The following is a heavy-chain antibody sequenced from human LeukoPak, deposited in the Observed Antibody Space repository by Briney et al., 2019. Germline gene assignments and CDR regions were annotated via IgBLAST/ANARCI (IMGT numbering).Heavy chain of an antibody. D-gene: IGHD1-26*01. Sequence: GGSLRLSCAASGFTFSSYEMDWVRQAPGKGLEWVSYISSSGSTIYYADSVQGRFTISRDNSKNTLYLQMNSLRAEDTAVYYCARAGVGPIPFDCWGQGTLVTVSS. J-gene: IGHJ4*02. V-gene: IGHV3-48*03. CDR3: ARAGVGPIPFDC. CDR1: GFTFSSYE. CDR2: ISSSGSTI.